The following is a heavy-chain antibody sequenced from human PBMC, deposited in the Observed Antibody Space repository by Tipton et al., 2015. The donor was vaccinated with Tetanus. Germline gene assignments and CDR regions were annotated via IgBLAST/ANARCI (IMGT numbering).Heavy chain of an antibody. CDR1: GGSITPYY. V-gene: IGHV4-59*01. CDR2: IFYGGAT. D-gene: IGHD2-8*02. J-gene: IGHJ1*01. CDR3: AGVTAQRTELYFEH. Sequence: LRLFCSVSGGSITPYYWTWIRQPPGKGLEWIGYIFYGGATNYNPSLGSRLTISVDTSKNQFSLKLTSVTAADTAVYYCAGVTAQRTELYFEHWGQGTQVTVSS.